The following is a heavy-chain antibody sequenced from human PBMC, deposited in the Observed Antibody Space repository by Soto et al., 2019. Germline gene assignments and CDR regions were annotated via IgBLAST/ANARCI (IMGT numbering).Heavy chain of an antibody. CDR3: ARGFPVEMANGGWFDP. CDR1: GGTFSSYA. CDR2: IIPIFGTA. Sequence: QVQLVQSGAEVKKPGSSVKVSCKASGGTFSSYAIIWVRQAPGQGLEWMGGIIPIFGTANYAQKFQGRVTITADESTSTAYMELSSLRSEDTAVYYCARGFPVEMANGGWFDPWGQGTLVTVSS. J-gene: IGHJ5*02. D-gene: IGHD1-1*01. V-gene: IGHV1-69*12.